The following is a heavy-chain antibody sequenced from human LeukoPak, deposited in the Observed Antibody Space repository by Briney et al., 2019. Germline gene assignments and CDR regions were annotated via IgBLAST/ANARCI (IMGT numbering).Heavy chain of an antibody. V-gene: IGHV1-69*05. J-gene: IGHJ6*03. CDR3: ARGKYNWNYYYYMDV. CDR1: GGTFSSYA. CDR2: IIPIFGTA. Sequence: ASVKVSCKASGGTFSSYAISWVRQAPGQGLEWMGGIIPIFGTANYAQKFQGRVTITTDESTSTAYMELGSLRSEDTAVYYCARGKYNWNYYYYMDVWGKGTTVTVSS. D-gene: IGHD1-20*01.